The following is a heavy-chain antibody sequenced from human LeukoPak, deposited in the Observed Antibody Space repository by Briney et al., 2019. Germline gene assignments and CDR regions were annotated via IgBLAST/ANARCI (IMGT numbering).Heavy chain of an antibody. CDR2: INPNSGGT. J-gene: IGHJ3*02. V-gene: IGHV1-2*02. D-gene: IGHD3-16*01. CDR3: ASDYDYVWGSYSVVVAFDI. Sequence: GASVKVSCKASGYTFTGYYMHWVRQAPGQGLEWMGWINPNSGGTNYAQKFQGRVTMTRDTSISTAYMELSRLRSDDTAVYYCASDYDYVWGSYSVVVAFDIWGQGAMVTVSS. CDR1: GYTFTGYY.